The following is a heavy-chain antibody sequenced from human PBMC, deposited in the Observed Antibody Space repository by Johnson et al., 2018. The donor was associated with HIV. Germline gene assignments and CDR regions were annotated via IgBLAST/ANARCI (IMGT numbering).Heavy chain of an antibody. D-gene: IGHD1-7*01. CDR1: GFTFSSHW. J-gene: IGHJ3*02. V-gene: IGHV3-30*03. CDR2: ISYDGTNK. Sequence: VQLMESGGGLVQPGGSLRLSCAASGFTFSSHWMHWVRQAPGKGLEWVAVISYDGTNKYYADSVKGRFTISRDNSKKTLYLQMNSLRAEDTAVYYCARAPQTYNWNYMMAFDMWGQGTMVTVSP. CDR3: ARAPQTYNWNYMMAFDM.